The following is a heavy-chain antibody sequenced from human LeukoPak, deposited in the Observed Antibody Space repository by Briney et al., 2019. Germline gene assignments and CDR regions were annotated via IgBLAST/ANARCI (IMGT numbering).Heavy chain of an antibody. V-gene: IGHV4-39*07. Sequence: SETLSLTCTVSGGSISTSSYYWGWIRQPPGKGLEWIGEINHSGSTNYNPSLKSRVTISVDTSKNQFSLKLSSVTAADTAVYYCARGGKRRDYYDSSGYRYYFDYWGQGTLVTVSS. J-gene: IGHJ4*02. CDR2: INHSGST. CDR3: ARGGKRRDYYDSSGYRYYFDY. D-gene: IGHD3-22*01. CDR1: GGSISTSSYY.